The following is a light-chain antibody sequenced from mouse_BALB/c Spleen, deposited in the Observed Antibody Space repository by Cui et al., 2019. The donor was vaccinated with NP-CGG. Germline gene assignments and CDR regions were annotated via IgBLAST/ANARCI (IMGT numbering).Light chain of an antibody. V-gene: IGLV1*01. CDR2: GTN. J-gene: IGLJ1*01. CDR3: ALWYSNHWV. Sequence: QAVATQESALTTSPGETVTLTCRSSTGAVTTGNYANWVQEKPDHLFTGLIGGTNNRPPGVPARFSGSLIGDKAALTITGAQTEDEAKYFCALWYSNHWVFGGGTQLTVL. CDR1: TGAVTTGNY.